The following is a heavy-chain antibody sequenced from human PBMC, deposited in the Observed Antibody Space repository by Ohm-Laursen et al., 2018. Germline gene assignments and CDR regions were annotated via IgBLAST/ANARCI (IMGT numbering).Heavy chain of an antibody. J-gene: IGHJ4*02. Sequence: ETLSLTCAVSGYSISSGYHWDWIRQTPGKGLEWVSSISNNGAGTYYADSVKGRFTISRDNSKNTLYLQMNSLRAEDTAIYYCVKGRLAGAFDYWGQGTLVTVSS. V-gene: IGHV3-23*01. CDR3: VKGRLAGAFDY. CDR2: ISNNGAGT. D-gene: IGHD2-15*01. CDR1: GYSISSGYH.